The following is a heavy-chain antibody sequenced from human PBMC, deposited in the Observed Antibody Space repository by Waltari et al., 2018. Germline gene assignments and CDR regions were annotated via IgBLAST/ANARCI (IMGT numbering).Heavy chain of an antibody. Sequence: QVQLQESGPGLVKPSETLSLTCTVSGGSISSYYWSWIRQPPGKGLEWIGYIYYSGSTNYNPSLKSRVTISVDTSKNQFSLKLSSVTAADTAVYYCAREKLGYYYYGMDVWGQGTTVTVSS. J-gene: IGHJ6*02. CDR1: GGSISSYY. CDR2: IYYSGST. CDR3: AREKLGYYYYGMDV. D-gene: IGHD6-13*01. V-gene: IGHV4-59*01.